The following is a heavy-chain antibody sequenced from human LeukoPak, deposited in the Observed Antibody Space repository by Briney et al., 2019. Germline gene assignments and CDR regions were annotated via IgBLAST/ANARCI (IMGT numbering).Heavy chain of an antibody. D-gene: IGHD6-13*01. CDR2: ISGSGGST. CDR1: GFSFSNYG. V-gene: IGHV3-23*01. CDR3: ARLSGPYSSNWLDY. Sequence: PGGSLRLSCAASGFSFSNYGMNWVRQAPGKGLEWVSAISGSGGSTYYADSVKGRFTISRDNSKNTLYLQMNSLRAEDTAVYYCARLSGPYSSNWLDYWGQGTLVTVSS. J-gene: IGHJ5*01.